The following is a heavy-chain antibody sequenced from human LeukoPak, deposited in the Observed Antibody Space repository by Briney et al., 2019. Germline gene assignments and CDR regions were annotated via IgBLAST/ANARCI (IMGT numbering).Heavy chain of an antibody. D-gene: IGHD2-2*01. J-gene: IGHJ1*01. Sequence: GGSLRLSCAASGFTFSGYAMSWVRQAPGKGLEWVSAISGSGGSTYYADSAKGRFTISRDNSKNTLYLQMNSLRAEDTAVYYCAKGHCSSTSCLSSAEYFQHWGQGTLVTVSS. V-gene: IGHV3-23*01. CDR3: AKGHCSSTSCLSSAEYFQH. CDR2: ISGSGGST. CDR1: GFTFSGYA.